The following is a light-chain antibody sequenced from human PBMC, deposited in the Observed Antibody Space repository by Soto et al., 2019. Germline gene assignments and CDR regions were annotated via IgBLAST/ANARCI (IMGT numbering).Light chain of an antibody. V-gene: IGKV1-39*01. J-gene: IGKJ1*01. CDR3: QQSHNTPLT. Sequence: DIQMTQSPSSLSASVGDSVTITCRASQRVGSYLNWYQQKPGKAPTLQIYSASELQSGVSSRFSGSGSGTEFTITIKNLQPEDFAVYYCQQSHNTPLTFGKETKVEI. CDR1: QRVGSY. CDR2: SAS.